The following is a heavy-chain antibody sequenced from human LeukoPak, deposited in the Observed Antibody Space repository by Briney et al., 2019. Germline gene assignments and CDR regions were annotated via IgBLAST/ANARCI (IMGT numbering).Heavy chain of an antibody. V-gene: IGHV3-15*01. CDR2: IKTKSEGGTT. CDR1: GFTVSNAW. CDR3: TTEVGATAKG. D-gene: IGHD1-26*01. J-gene: IGHJ4*02. Sequence: GGSLRLSCAASGFTVSNAWMIWVRQDPGKGLEWVGRIKTKSEGGTTDCAAPVKGRFTISRDDSKNTLYLQMNSLKSEDTGVYYCTTEVGATAKGWGQGTLVTVSS.